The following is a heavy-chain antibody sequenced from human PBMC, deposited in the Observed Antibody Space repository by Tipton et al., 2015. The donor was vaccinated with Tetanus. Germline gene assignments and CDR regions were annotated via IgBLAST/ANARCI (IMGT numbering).Heavy chain of an antibody. D-gene: IGHD3-22*01. Sequence: LVKPTQTLTLTCTFSGFSLSTSGMRVSWIRQPPGKALEWLARIDWDDDKFYSTSLKTRLTISKDTSKNQVVLTMTNMDPVDTATYYCARTYKGGYDSSGYYESYFDYWGQGTLVTVSS. J-gene: IGHJ4*02. CDR3: ARTYKGGYDSSGYYESYFDY. CDR2: IDWDDDK. V-gene: IGHV2-70*04. CDR1: GFSLSTSGMR.